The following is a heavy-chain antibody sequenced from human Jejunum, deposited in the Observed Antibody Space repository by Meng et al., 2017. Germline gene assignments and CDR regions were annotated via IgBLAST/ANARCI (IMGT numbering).Heavy chain of an antibody. Sequence: EVQLVESGGGLVQPGGSLRLSCVASGFTFSRYWMHWVRQAPGQGPVWVSRINNDGSGTGYADSVKGRFTISRDNAKNTLYLQMNSLRVEDTAVYYCARSGYYRCDYWGQGTLVTVSS. J-gene: IGHJ4*02. CDR3: ARSGYYRCDY. CDR2: INNDGSGT. CDR1: GFTFSRYW. V-gene: IGHV3-74*01. D-gene: IGHD3-22*01.